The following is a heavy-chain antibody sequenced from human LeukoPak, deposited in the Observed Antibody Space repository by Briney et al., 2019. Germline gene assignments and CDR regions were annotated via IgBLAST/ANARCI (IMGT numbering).Heavy chain of an antibody. V-gene: IGHV3-21*01. CDR3: ARDAQPLGYCSGGSCYDLDY. D-gene: IGHD2-15*01. Sequence: GGSLRLSCAASGFTFSSYSMNWVRQAPGKGLEWVSSISSSSSSYIYYADSVKGRFTISRDNAKNSLYLQMNSLRAEDTAVYYCARDAQPLGYCSGGSCYDLDYWGQGTLVTVSS. CDR2: ISSSSSSYI. CDR1: GFTFSSYS. J-gene: IGHJ4*02.